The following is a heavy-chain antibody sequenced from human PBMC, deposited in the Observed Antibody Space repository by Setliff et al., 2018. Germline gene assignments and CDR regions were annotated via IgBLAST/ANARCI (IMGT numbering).Heavy chain of an antibody. CDR1: GESFSTNY. CDR2: SSHSGST. J-gene: IGHJ4*02. D-gene: IGHD2-8*01. V-gene: IGHV4-34*01. Sequence: SETLSLTCSVYGESFSTNYWSWIRQPPGKGLEWIGESSHSGSTSYSPSLKSRLTMSVDTSKNQFSLQLTSVTAADTAVYFCARDPGFHSGTWCLGDWGQGTQVTVSS. CDR3: ARDPGFHSGTWCLGD.